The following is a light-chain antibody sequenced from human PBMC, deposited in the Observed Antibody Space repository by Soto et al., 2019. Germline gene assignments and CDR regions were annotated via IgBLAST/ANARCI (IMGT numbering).Light chain of an antibody. CDR2: KAS. CDR3: QQYNSNPVP. Sequence: DIQMTQSPSTLSASVGDRVTITCRASQSISSWLAWYQQKPGKAPKLLIYKASSLESGVPSRFSGSGSGTEFTLTISSLQPDDFSTYYGQQYNSNPVPFGQGTKVDIK. J-gene: IGKJ2*01. CDR1: QSISSW. V-gene: IGKV1-5*03.